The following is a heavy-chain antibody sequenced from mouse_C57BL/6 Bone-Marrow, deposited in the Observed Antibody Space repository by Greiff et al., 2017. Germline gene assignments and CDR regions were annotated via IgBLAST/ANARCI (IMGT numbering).Heavy chain of an antibody. V-gene: IGHV1-77*01. J-gene: IGHJ1*03. CDR3: ASGYDGAAFED. Sequence: QVQLEQSGPELVKPGASVKISCKASGYTFTDYYMNWVKQRHGKSLEWIGEIGPDNGSTSYNQKFKGKATLTVDKSSSTAYMQLNSLTSEDSAVYFCASGYDGAAFEDWGTGTTVTAAS. CDR1: GYTFTDYY. CDR2: IGPDNGST. D-gene: IGHD2-2*01.